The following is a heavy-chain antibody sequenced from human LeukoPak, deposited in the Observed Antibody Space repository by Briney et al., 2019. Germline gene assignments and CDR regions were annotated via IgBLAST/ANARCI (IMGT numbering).Heavy chain of an antibody. CDR1: GGSFSGYY. V-gene: IGHV4-34*01. D-gene: IGHD3-10*01. CDR3: ARLGLEDYYGSGSYSG. Sequence: PSETLSLTCAVYGGSFSGYYWSWIRQPPGKGLEWIGEMNHSGSTNYDPSLKSRVTISVDTSKNQFSLKLSSVTAADTAVYYCARLGLEDYYGSGSYSGWGQGTLVTVSS. J-gene: IGHJ4*02. CDR2: MNHSGST.